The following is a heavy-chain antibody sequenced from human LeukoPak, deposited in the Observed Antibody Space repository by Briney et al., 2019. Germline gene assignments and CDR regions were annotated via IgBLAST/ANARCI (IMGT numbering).Heavy chain of an antibody. D-gene: IGHD6-13*01. CDR3: ARDRAAAGTVGYFDY. CDR2: INWNGGST. V-gene: IGHV3-20*03. Sequence: WVRQAPGKGLEWVSGINWNGGSTGYADSVKGRFTISRDNAKNSLYLQMNSLRAEDTALYYCARDRAAAGTVGYFDYWGQGTLVTVSS. J-gene: IGHJ4*02.